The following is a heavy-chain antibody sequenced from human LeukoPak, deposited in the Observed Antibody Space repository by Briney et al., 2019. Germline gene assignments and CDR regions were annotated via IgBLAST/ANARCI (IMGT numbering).Heavy chain of an antibody. CDR1: GYTFTSYA. CDR2: INAGNGNT. J-gene: IGHJ4*02. D-gene: IGHD3-22*01. V-gene: IGHV1-3*01. Sequence: GASVTVSCKASGYTFTSYAMHWVRQAPGQRLGWMGWINAGNGNTKYSQKFQGRVTITRDTSASTAYMELSSLRSEDTAVYYCAGDLGYYDSMGYWGQGTLVTVSS. CDR3: AGDLGYYDSMGY.